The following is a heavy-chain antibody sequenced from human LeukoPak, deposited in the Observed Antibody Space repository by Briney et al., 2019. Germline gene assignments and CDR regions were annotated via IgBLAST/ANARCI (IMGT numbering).Heavy chain of an antibody. CDR2: IIPIFGTA. CDR1: GGTFSSYA. Sequence: GASVNVSCKASGGTFSSYAISWVRQAPGQGLEWMGGIIPIFGTANYAQKFQGRVTITADESTSTAYMELSSLRSEDTAVYYCARDSYCSSTSCYYGMDVWGQGTTVTVSS. V-gene: IGHV1-69*01. D-gene: IGHD2-2*01. CDR3: ARDSYCSSTSCYYGMDV. J-gene: IGHJ6*02.